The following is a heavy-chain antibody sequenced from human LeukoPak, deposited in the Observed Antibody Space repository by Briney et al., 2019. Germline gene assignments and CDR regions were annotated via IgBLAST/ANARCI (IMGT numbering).Heavy chain of an antibody. Sequence: GGSLRLSCAASGFTLSGYSMNWVRQAPGKGLEWVSSIISSGRNIYHADSVKGRFTISRDNAKNSLYLQMNRLRAEDTAVYYCARTGFSSSWYFRYFDYWGQGTLVSVSS. CDR3: ARTGFSSSWYFRYFDY. D-gene: IGHD6-13*01. V-gene: IGHV3-21*01. CDR2: IISSGRNI. J-gene: IGHJ4*02. CDR1: GFTLSGYS.